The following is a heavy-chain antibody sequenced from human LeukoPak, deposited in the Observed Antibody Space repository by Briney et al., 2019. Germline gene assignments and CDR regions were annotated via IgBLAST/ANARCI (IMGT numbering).Heavy chain of an antibody. V-gene: IGHV3-48*01. Sequence: PGGSLRLSCAASGFTFSSYNMNWVRQAPGKGLEWVSYISSSSSTVYYADSVKGRFTISRDNAKNSLYLQMNSLRAEDTAVYYCAREDNWNYNYWGQGTLVTVSS. CDR3: AREDNWNYNY. J-gene: IGHJ4*02. CDR2: ISSSSSTV. D-gene: IGHD1-7*01. CDR1: GFTFSSYN.